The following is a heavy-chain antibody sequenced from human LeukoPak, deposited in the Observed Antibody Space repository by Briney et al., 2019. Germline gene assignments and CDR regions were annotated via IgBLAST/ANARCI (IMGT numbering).Heavy chain of an antibody. CDR3: ARDTINGANDY. V-gene: IGHV4-59*01. J-gene: IGHJ4*02. Sequence: SSETLSLTCTVSGGSISSYYWSWIRQPPGKGLEWIGYIYYSGSTNYNPSLKSRVTISVDTSKNQFSLKLTSVTAADTAVYYCARDTINGANDYWGQGTLVTVSS. CDR1: GGSISSYY. CDR2: IYYSGST. D-gene: IGHD2-8*01.